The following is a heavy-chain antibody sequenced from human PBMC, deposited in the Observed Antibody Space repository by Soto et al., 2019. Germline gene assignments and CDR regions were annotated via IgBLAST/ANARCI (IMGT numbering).Heavy chain of an antibody. CDR2: IYYRGST. J-gene: IGHJ4*02. V-gene: IGHV4-39*01. D-gene: IGHD4-17*01. CDR3: ARSSETTVTTDPFDY. Sequence: QLQLQESGPGLVKPSETLSLTCTVSGGSISSSSYYWGWIRQPPGKGLEWIGSIYYRGSTYYNPSLKSRVTISVDTSKNQFSLKLSSVTAADTAVYYCARSSETTVTTDPFDYWGQGTLVTVSS. CDR1: GGSISSSSYY.